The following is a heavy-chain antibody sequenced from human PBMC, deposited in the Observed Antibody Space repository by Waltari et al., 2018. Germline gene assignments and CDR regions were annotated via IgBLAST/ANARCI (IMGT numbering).Heavy chain of an antibody. CDR1: GLPFSSYA. J-gene: IGHJ4*02. D-gene: IGHD3-16*01. CDR2: ISYEVSNK. Sequence: QVQLVESGGGVVQPGRSLRLSCAASGLPFSSYAMHWVRQAPGKGLECVAVISYEVSNKYYATAVKGRFTISRDNSKNTLYLQMNSLRAEDTAVYYCARTVWKMATMPVGDYWGQGTLVTVSS. CDR3: ARTVWKMATMPVGDY. V-gene: IGHV3-30-3*01.